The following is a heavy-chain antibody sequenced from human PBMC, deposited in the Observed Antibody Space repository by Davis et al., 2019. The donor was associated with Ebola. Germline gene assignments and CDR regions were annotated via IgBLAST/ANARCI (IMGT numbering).Heavy chain of an antibody. J-gene: IGHJ4*02. CDR3: ARAGYSGYDLHY. V-gene: IGHV4-34*01. CDR2: INHSGST. D-gene: IGHD5-12*01. CDR1: GGSISSYY. Sequence: MPSETLSLTCTVSGGSISSYYWSWIRQPPGKGLEWIGEINHSGSTNYNPSLKSRVTISVDTSKNQFSLKLSSVTAADTAVYYCARAGYSGYDLHYWGQGTLVTVSS.